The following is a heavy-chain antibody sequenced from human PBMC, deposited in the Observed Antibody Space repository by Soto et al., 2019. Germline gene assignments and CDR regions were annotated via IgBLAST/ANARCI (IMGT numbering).Heavy chain of an antibody. CDR2: IGTAGDT. D-gene: IGHD3-10*01. V-gene: IGHV3-13*01. J-gene: IGHJ5*02. CDR1: GFTFSSYD. CDR3: ARGLYGSGSYAS. Sequence: GGSLRLSCAASGFTFSSYDMHWVRQATGKGLEWVSAIGTAGDTYYPGSVKGRFTISRENAKNSLYLQMNSLRAGDTAVYYCARGLYGSGSYASWRQGTLVTVSS.